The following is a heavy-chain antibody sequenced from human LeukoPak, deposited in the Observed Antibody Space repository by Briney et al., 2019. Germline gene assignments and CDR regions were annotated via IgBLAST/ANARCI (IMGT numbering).Heavy chain of an antibody. Sequence: RDSVKVSCKASGYTFASYDINWVRQATGQGLEWMGWMNPNSGNTGYAQKFQGRVTITRNTSINTAYMELSSLRSEDTAVYYCARVPSGGDRFDPWGQGTLVTVSS. CDR1: GYTFASYD. CDR3: ARVPSGGDRFDP. D-gene: IGHD3-16*01. V-gene: IGHV1-8*03. J-gene: IGHJ5*02. CDR2: MNPNSGNT.